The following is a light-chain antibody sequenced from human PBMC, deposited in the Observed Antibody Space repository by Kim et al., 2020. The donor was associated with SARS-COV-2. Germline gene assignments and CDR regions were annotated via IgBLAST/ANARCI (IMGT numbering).Light chain of an antibody. J-gene: IGKJ4*01. Sequence: EIVLTQSPGTPSLSPGERATLSCRASQSVSGSRLAWHQQKPGQAPRLLIYGASNRATGIPDRFSGSGSGTDFTLTISRLEPDDFAMYYCQQYSNSPLTFGGGTKVDIK. CDR1: QSVSGSR. CDR2: GAS. CDR3: QQYSNSPLT. V-gene: IGKV3-20*01.